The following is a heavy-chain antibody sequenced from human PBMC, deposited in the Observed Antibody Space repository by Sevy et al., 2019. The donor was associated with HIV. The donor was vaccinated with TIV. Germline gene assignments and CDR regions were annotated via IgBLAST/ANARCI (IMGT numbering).Heavy chain of an antibody. CDR3: AKARREEQPLDSGSLVDAFDI. Sequence: GGSLRLSCAASGFTFDDYAMHWVRQAPGKGLEWVSGISWNSGSIGYADSVKGRFTISRDNAKNSLYLQMNSLRAEDTALYYCAKARREEQPLDSGSLVDAFDIWGQGTMVTVSS. V-gene: IGHV3-9*01. D-gene: IGHD6-13*01. CDR1: GFTFDDYA. J-gene: IGHJ3*02. CDR2: ISWNSGSI.